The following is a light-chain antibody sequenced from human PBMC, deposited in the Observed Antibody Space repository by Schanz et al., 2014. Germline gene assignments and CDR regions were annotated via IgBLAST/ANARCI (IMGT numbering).Light chain of an antibody. V-gene: IGLV1-40*01. J-gene: IGLJ3*02. CDR3: QSYDSSLSEWV. CDR1: SSNIGAGHD. CDR2: GNS. Sequence: QSVLTQPPSVSGAPGQRVTISCTGSSSNIGAGHDVHWYQQLPGTAPKLLIYGNSNRPSGVPDRFSGSKSGTSASLAITGLQAEDEADYYCQSYDSSLSEWVFGGGTKLTVL.